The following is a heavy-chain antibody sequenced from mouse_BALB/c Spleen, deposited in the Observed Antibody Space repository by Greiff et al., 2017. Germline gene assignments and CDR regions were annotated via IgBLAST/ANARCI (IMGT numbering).Heavy chain of an antibody. CDR2: IDPETGGT. CDR1: GYTFTDYE. V-gene: IGHV1-15*01. J-gene: IGHJ3*01. CDR3: TRYDGYLFAY. D-gene: IGHD2-3*01. Sequence: QVQLKQSGAELVRPGASVTLSCKASGYTFTDYEMHWVKQTPVHGLEWIGAIDPETGGTAYNQKFKGKATLTADKSSSTAYMELRSLTSEDSAVYYCTRYDGYLFAYWGQGTLVTVSA.